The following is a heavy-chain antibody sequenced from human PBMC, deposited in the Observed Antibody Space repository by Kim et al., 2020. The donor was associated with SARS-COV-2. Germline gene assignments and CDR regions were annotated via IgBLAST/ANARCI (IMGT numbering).Heavy chain of an antibody. Sequence: YNPSLKSRVTISVDTSKNQFSLKLSSVTAADTAVYYCARSRFGSSSWYDYWGQGTLVTVSS. D-gene: IGHD6-13*01. CDR3: ARSRFGSSSWYDY. J-gene: IGHJ4*02. V-gene: IGHV4-4*09.